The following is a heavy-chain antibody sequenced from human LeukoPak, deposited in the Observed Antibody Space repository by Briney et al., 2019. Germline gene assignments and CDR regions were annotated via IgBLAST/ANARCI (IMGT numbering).Heavy chain of an antibody. CDR3: ARDLLSSYCGSGTCYPNSCFDY. D-gene: IGHD2-15*01. V-gene: IGHV3-11*01. Sequence: PGGSLRLSCAASGFTFSDYFMSWIRQAPGKGLEWISYISHSGDTIKYADSVKGRFTISIDNAKNSLYLQMNSLGAEDTAVHYCARDLLSSYCGSGTCYPNSCFDYWGQGTLVTVSS. J-gene: IGHJ4*02. CDR2: ISHSGDTI. CDR1: GFTFSDYF.